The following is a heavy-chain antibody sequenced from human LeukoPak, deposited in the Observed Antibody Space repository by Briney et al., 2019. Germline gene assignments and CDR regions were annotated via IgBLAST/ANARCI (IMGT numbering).Heavy chain of an antibody. CDR1: GGSISGYY. CDR3: AREGTGMWHWFDP. D-gene: IGHD1-14*01. V-gene: IGHV4-59*01. Sequence: SETLSLTCTVSGGSISGYYWSWIRQPPGKGLRWIGYIHHMGGTNYNPSLESRVTISVDTSKNQFSLKLKSVTAADTAVYYCAREGTGMWHWFDPWGQGTLVTVSS. CDR2: IHHMGGT. J-gene: IGHJ5*02.